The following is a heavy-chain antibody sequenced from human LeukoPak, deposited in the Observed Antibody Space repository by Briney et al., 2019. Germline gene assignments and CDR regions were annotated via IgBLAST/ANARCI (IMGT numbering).Heavy chain of an antibody. D-gene: IGHD6-19*01. CDR1: GGSISSYY. V-gene: IGHV4-59*01. J-gene: IGHJ5*02. CDR2: IYHSGST. Sequence: SETLSLTCTVSGGSISSYYCNWIRQPPGKGLEWIGYIYHSGSTNYNPSLKSRVIISVDTSKNQFSLKLSSVTAADTAVYYCARDNGGSGWHWFDPWGQGTLVTVSS. CDR3: ARDNGGSGWHWFDP.